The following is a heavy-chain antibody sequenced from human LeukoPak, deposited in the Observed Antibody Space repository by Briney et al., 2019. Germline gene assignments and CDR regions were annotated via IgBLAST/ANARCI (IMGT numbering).Heavy chain of an antibody. D-gene: IGHD6-13*01. CDR2: INAGNGNT. V-gene: IGHV1-3*01. CDR1: GHTFTTFA. J-gene: IGHJ4*02. CDR3: ARVYSSSRGNYFDY. Sequence: ASVKLSCKASGHTFTTFAIHWVRQAPGQSIEWMGWINAGNGNTIYSQKFQGRVPITRDTSASTAYMELSSLRSEDTAVYYCARVYSSSRGNYFDYWGQGTLVTVSS.